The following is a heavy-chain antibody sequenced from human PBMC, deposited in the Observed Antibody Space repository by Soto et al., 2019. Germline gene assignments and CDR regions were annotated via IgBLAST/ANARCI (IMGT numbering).Heavy chain of an antibody. J-gene: IGHJ6*04. CDR1: GYTFTSYG. CDR2: ISAYNGNT. Sequence: GASVKVSCKASGYTFTSYGISWVRQAPGQGLEWMGWISAYNGNTNYAQKLQGRVTMTTDTSTSTAYMELRSLRSDDTAVYYCARVGSIVVAKMENYYYYGMDVWGKGPTVTV. D-gene: IGHD6-19*01. V-gene: IGHV1-18*01. CDR3: ARVGSIVVAKMENYYYYGMDV.